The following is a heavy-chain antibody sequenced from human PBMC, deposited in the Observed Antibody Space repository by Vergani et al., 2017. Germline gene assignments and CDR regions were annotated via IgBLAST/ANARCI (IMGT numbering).Heavy chain of an antibody. Sequence: QLQLQESGSGLVKPSQTLSLTCAVSGGSISSGGYSWSWIRQPPGKGLEWIGEINHSGSTNYNPSLKSRVTISVDTSKNQFSLKLSSVTAADTAVYYCAGGITGTTTGTYYFDYWGQGTLVTVSS. V-gene: IGHV4-30-2*01. CDR3: AGGITGTTTGTYYFDY. J-gene: IGHJ4*02. D-gene: IGHD1-7*01. CDR2: INHSGST. CDR1: GGSISSGGYS.